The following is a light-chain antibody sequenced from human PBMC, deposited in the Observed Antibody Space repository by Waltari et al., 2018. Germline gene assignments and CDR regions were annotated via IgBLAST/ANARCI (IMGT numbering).Light chain of an antibody. Sequence: QAELTQEHSLTVSPGGTVTLTCCSTPGAVTSTHHPHWFPQKPGQIPRTLIYDTDNKHSWTPARFSGSLPGGKAALTLSGAQPEDEAVYYCLLSFYDIRAFGGGTKLTVL. V-gene: IGLV7-46*01. CDR1: PGAVTSTHH. CDR2: DTD. CDR3: LLSFYDIRA. J-gene: IGLJ3*02.